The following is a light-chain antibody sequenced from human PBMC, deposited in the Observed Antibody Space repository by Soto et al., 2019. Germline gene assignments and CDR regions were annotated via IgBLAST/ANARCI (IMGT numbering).Light chain of an antibody. Sequence: QPVLTQPPSVSGTPGHTVSISCSGSTSNLGGNTVNWYQQLPGTAPKLLIYTNNQRPSGVPDRFSGSKSGTSASLAISGLRSEDEADFYCAAWDDSLNAVVFGGGTQLTVL. J-gene: IGLJ2*01. CDR1: TSNLGGNT. V-gene: IGLV1-44*01. CDR2: TNN. CDR3: AAWDDSLNAVV.